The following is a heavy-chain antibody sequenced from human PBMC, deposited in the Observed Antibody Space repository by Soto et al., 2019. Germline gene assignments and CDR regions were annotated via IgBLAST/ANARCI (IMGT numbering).Heavy chain of an antibody. CDR1: GCTFSSYS. CDR3: ARVNIAVAGPFDY. CDR2: ISSSSSTI. J-gene: IGHJ4*02. V-gene: IGHV3-48*02. D-gene: IGHD6-19*01. Sequence: GGSLRLSCAASGCTFSSYSMNWVRQAPGKGLEWVSYISSSSSTIYYADSVKGRFTISRDNAKNSLYLQMNSLRDEDTAVYYCARVNIAVAGPFDYWGQGTLVTVSS.